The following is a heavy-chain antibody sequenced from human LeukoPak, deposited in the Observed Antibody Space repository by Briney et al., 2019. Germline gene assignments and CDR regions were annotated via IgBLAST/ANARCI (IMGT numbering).Heavy chain of an antibody. J-gene: IGHJ4*02. D-gene: IGHD6-13*01. CDR3: ARSIAAAGGDY. CDR2: ISSSSSTI. V-gene: IGHV3-48*04. Sequence: GGSLSLSCAASGFTFSSYSMNWVRQAPGKGLEWVSYISSSSSTIYYADPVKGRFTISRDNAKNSLYLQMNSLRAEDTAVCYCARSIAAAGGDYWGQGTLVTVSS. CDR1: GFTFSSYS.